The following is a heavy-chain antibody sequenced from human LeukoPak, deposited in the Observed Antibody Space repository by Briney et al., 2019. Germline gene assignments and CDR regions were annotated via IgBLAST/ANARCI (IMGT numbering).Heavy chain of an antibody. Sequence: GGSLRLSCTVSGFTFSNYWMAWVRQAPGKGLEWVANIKEDGGEKIYVDFVKGRFTISRDNAKNSLYLQMNSLRAEDTAVYYCAELGITMIGGVWGKGTTVTISS. D-gene: IGHD3-10*02. CDR2: IKEDGGEK. V-gene: IGHV3-7*01. J-gene: IGHJ6*04. CDR1: GFTFSNYW. CDR3: AELGITMIGGV.